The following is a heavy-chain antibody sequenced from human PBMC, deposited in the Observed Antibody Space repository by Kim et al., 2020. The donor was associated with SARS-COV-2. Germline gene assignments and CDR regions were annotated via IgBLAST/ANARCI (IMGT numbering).Heavy chain of an antibody. CDR3: TRHEEGYYDYVWGTLYYVDY. J-gene: IGHJ4*02. D-gene: IGHD3-16*01. CDR2: IRSKANSYAT. V-gene: IGHV3-73*01. Sequence: GGSLRLSCAASGFTFSGSAMHWVRQASGKGLEWVGRIRSKANSYATAYAASVKGRFTISRDDSKNTAYLQMNSLKTEDTAVYYCTRHEEGYYDYVWGTLYYVDYWGQGTLVTVSS. CDR1: GFTFSGSA.